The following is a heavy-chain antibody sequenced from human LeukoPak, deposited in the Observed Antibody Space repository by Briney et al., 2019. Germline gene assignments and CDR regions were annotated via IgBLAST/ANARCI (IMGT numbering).Heavy chain of an antibody. V-gene: IGHV3-53*04. CDR2: IYSAGGT. CDR1: GFTVSSNY. J-gene: IGHJ5*02. Sequence: GGSLRLSCAASGFTVSSNYMTWVRQAPGKGLEWVSLIYSAGGTYYTDSVKGRFTISRHSSKNTLYLQMNSLRAEDTAVYYCARVDTVMAYYFDLWGQGTLVTVSS. D-gene: IGHD5-18*01. CDR3: ARVDTVMAYYFDL.